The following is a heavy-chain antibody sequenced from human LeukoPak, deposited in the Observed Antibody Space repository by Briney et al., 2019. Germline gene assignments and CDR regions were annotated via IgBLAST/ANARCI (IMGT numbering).Heavy chain of an antibody. V-gene: IGHV1-18*01. CDR2: ISAYNGNT. CDR1: GYTFTSYG. D-gene: IGHD3-3*01. CDR3: ARATGSYDFWSGYYSYFDY. Sequence: GASVKVSCKASGYTFTSYGISWVRQAPGQGLEWMGLISAYNGNTNYAQKLQGRVTMTTDTSTSTAYMELRSLRSDDTAVYYCARATGSYDFWSGYYSYFDYWGQGTLVTDSS. J-gene: IGHJ4*02.